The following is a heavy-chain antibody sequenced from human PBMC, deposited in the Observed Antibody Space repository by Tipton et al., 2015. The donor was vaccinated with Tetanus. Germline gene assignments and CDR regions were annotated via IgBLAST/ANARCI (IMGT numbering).Heavy chain of an antibody. D-gene: IGHD6-13*01. CDR1: GDSMSGEFDY. CDR2: IHYRGTT. CDR3: ACNPNIAAAGTGEDSGWFDP. Sequence: TLSLTCTISGDSMSGEFDYWSWIRHLPGKGLEWIGYIHYRGTTLFNPSLKRRLTMSVDTSQNQFSLKLSSVTAADTAVYYCACNPNIAAAGTGEDSGWFDPWGQGTLVTVSS. J-gene: IGHJ5*02. V-gene: IGHV4-31*03.